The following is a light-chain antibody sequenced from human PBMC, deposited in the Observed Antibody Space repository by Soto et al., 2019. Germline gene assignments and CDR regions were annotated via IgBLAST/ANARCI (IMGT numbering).Light chain of an antibody. CDR3: QQYGSSPYT. V-gene: IGKV3-20*01. Sequence: SVLTRSPGTLSLSPGEIATLSFRASQSVSSSSLDWYQHKPVRAPLLLIYASSSRATGIPDRFSGSGSGQDFPITLSRLEPEDFAVYYCQQYGSSPYTFGQGPKVAIK. CDR2: ASS. CDR1: QSVSSSS. J-gene: IGKJ2*01.